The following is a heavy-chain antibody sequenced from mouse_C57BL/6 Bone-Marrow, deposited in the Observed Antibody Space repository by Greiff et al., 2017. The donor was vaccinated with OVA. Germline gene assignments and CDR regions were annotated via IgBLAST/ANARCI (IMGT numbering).Heavy chain of an antibody. CDR1: GYTFTSYW. D-gene: IGHD1-1*01. V-gene: IGHV1-72*01. J-gene: IGHJ1*03. CDR3: ARYYYGSSYWYFDV. CDR2: IYPNSGGT. Sequence: QVQLQQPGAELVKPGASVKLSCKASGYTFTSYWMHWVKQRPGRGLEWIGRIYPNSGGTKYNEKFKSKATLTVDKPSSTAYMQLSSLTSEDSAVYYCARYYYGSSYWYFDVWGTGTTVTVSS.